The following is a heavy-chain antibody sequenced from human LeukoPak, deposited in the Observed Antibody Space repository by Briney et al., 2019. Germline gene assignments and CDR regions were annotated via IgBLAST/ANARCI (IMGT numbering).Heavy chain of an antibody. D-gene: IGHD3-10*01. Sequence: SGTLSLTCAVSGGSISSSNWWSWVRHPPGKGLEWIGVIYHSGSTNYNHSRKSRVTISVDKSKNQFSLKLSSVTAADTAVDYCAGISPRRGITMVRGAFDIWGQGTMVTVSS. J-gene: IGHJ3*02. CDR1: GGSISSSNW. V-gene: IGHV4-4*02. CDR3: AGISPRRGITMVRGAFDI. CDR2: IYHSGST.